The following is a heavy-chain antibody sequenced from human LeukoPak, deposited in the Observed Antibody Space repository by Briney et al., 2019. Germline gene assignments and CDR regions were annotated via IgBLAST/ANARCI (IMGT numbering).Heavy chain of an antibody. V-gene: IGHV3-48*02. D-gene: IGHD7-27*01. J-gene: IGHJ3*01. Sequence: GGSLRLSCAVSGFTFSSHSMKWVRQAPGKGLEWLSYIDSGSGNIYYRDSVKGRFTISRDNAQDSLYLQMDSLRDEDTAVYYCEREDDNCGPITLYVRGQGTVVTVSS. CDR2: IDSGSGNI. CDR1: GFTFSSHS. CDR3: EREDDNCGPITLYV.